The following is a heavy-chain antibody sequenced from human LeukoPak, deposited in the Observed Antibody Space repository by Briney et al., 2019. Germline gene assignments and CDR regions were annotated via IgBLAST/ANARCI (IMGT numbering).Heavy chain of an antibody. Sequence: GASVKISCKASGYTFTSFYMHWVRQAPGEGLELMGILNPSGGSTNYAQKFQDRVTMTSDTSTSTVYMELSSLRSEDTAVYYCATWSGLIAAAGTVFSLGFDYWGQGTLVTVSS. J-gene: IGHJ4*02. V-gene: IGHV1-46*01. CDR1: GYTFTSFY. D-gene: IGHD6-13*01. CDR2: LNPSGGST. CDR3: ATWSGLIAAAGTVFSLGFDY.